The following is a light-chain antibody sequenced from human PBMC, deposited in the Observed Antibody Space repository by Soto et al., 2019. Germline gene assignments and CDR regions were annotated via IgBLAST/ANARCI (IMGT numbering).Light chain of an antibody. CDR1: QGIGNY. CDR3: QKYNSSPLT. Sequence: DLHMTHSPSSLSASIGDRVTITCRASQGIGNYLVWYQQRPGKVPKLLIYGASTLQSGVPSRFSGSGSGTDFTLTISSLQPEDIETYYCQKYNSSPLTFGQGTRMEIK. J-gene: IGKJ5*01. CDR2: GAS. V-gene: IGKV1-27*01.